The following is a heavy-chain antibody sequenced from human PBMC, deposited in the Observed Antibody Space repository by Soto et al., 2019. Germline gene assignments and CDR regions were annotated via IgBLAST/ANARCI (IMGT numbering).Heavy chain of an antibody. D-gene: IGHD6-13*01. CDR3: AKDQGSSWYEIDY. CDR2: ISGSGGST. J-gene: IGHJ4*02. Sequence: EVQLLESGGGLVQPGGYLRLSCAASGFTFSNYAVTWVRQAPGKGLEWVSTISGSGGSTYYADSVKGRFTISRDNSKNTVYLQMNRLRAEDTAVYYCAKDQGSSWYEIDYWGQGTLVTVSS. V-gene: IGHV3-23*01. CDR1: GFTFSNYA.